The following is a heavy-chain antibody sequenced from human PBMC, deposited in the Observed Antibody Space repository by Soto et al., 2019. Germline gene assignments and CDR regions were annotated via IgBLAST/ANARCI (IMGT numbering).Heavy chain of an antibody. CDR1: GGTFRTSA. V-gene: IGHV1-69*12. CDR2: IMPVFPTP. Sequence: QVQLVQSGAEVKKPGSSVKVSCKTSGGTFRTSAISWVRQAPGQGLEWMGGIMPVFPTPDYAQKFQGRVTITADESTGTDYMELSSHRSEDTAVYYCARDKDRQQLGGNYYYIMDVWAQGTTVTVSS. D-gene: IGHD3-3*02. J-gene: IGHJ6*01. CDR3: ARDKDRQQLGGNYYYIMDV.